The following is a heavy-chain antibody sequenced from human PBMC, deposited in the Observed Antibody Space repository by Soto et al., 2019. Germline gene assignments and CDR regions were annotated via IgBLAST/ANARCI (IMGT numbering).Heavy chain of an antibody. CDR1: GFTFSSYW. CDR3: ARGDDYSPYGMDV. J-gene: IGHJ6*02. Sequence: HPGGSLRLSCAASGFTFSSYWMSWVRQAPGKGLEWVANIKQDGSEKYYVDSVKGRFTISRDNAKNSLYLQMNSLRAEDTAVYYCARGDDYSPYGMDVWGQGTTVTVS. V-gene: IGHV3-7*03. CDR2: IKQDGSEK. D-gene: IGHD4-4*01.